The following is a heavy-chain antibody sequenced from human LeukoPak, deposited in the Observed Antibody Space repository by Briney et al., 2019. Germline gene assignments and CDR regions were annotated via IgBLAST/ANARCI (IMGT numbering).Heavy chain of an antibody. CDR3: ARVYGYSGWYSAEEVWAFDI. CDR2: IYYSGST. CDR1: GVSISSYY. J-gene: IGHJ3*02. D-gene: IGHD6-19*01. Sequence: SETLSLTCTVSGVSISSYYWSWIRQPLGKGLEWIGYIYYSGSTNYNPSLKSRVTISVDTSKNQFSLKLSSVTAADTAVYYCARVYGYSGWYSAEEVWAFDIWGQGTMVTVSS. V-gene: IGHV4-59*01.